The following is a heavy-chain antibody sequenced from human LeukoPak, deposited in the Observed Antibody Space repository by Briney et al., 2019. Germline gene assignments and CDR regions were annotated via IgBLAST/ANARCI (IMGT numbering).Heavy chain of an antibody. V-gene: IGHV4-59*08. CDR1: VGSISGYY. Sequence: KPSETVSLTCTVSVGSISGYYWSWIRQPPGKGLEWIGYIYSSGSTNYNPSLKSRVTISVDTSKNQFSLKLSSVTAADTAVYYCARQDLTTVSNWFDPWGQGTLVTVSS. CDR2: IYSSGST. D-gene: IGHD4-17*01. CDR3: ARQDLTTVSNWFDP. J-gene: IGHJ5*02.